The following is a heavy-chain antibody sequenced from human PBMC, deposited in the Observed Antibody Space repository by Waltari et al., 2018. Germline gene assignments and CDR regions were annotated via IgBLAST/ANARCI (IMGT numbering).Heavy chain of an antibody. CDR1: GYSFTSYW. CDR3: AGSRPGYSSGWYAFDI. D-gene: IGHD6-19*01. V-gene: IGHV5-51*01. J-gene: IGHJ3*02. CDR2: NSPGHSDT. Sequence: EVQLVQSGAEVKKPGESLKISCKGSGYSFTSYWNGWVGQMPGKGREWMVINSPGHSDTRYSPSFQGQVTISADKAISTAYLQWSSLKASDTAMYYCAGSRPGYSSGWYAFDIWGQGTMVTVSS.